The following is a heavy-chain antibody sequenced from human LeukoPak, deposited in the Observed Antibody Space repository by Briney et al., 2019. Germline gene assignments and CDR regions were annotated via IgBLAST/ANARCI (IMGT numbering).Heavy chain of an antibody. CDR3: ARVTWELGFPSEFDY. J-gene: IGHJ4*02. D-gene: IGHD1-26*01. V-gene: IGHV3-23*01. CDR2: ISGSGGST. Sequence: PGGSLRLSCAASGFTFSSYAMSWVRQAPGKGLEWVSAISGSGGSTYYADSVKGRFTISRDNSKNTLYLQMNSLRAEDTAVYYCARVTWELGFPSEFDYWGQGTLVTVSS. CDR1: GFTFSSYA.